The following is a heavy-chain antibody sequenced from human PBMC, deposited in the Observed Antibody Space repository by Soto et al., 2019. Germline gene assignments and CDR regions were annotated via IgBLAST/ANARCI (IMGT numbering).Heavy chain of an antibody. CDR3: ARDGIAVAGRTYYYGMDV. Sequence: GASVKVSCKASGYTFTGYYMHWVRQAPGQGLEWMGWINPNSGGTNYAQKFQGWVTMTRDTSISTAYMELSRLRSDDTAVYYCARDGIAVAGRTYYYGMDVWGQGTTVTVSS. CDR2: INPNSGGT. J-gene: IGHJ6*02. D-gene: IGHD6-19*01. CDR1: GYTFTGYY. V-gene: IGHV1-2*04.